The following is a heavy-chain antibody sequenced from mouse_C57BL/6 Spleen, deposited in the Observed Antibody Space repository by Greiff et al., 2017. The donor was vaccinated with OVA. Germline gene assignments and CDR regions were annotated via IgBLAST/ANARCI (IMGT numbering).Heavy chain of an antibody. J-gene: IGHJ2*01. CDR1: GYTFTDYN. D-gene: IGHD2-5*01. Sequence: VQLKESGPELVKPGASVKIPCKASGYTFTDYNMDWVKQSHGKSLEWIGDINPNNGGTIYNQKFKGKATLTVDKSSSTAYMELRSLTSEDTAVYYCARQDSNSYYFDYWGQGTTLTVSS. V-gene: IGHV1-18*01. CDR2: INPNNGGT. CDR3: ARQDSNSYYFDY.